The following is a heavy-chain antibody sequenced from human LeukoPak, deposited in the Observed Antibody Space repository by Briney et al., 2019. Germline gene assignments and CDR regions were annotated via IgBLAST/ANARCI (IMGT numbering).Heavy chain of an antibody. V-gene: IGHV4-4*08. J-gene: IGHJ6*03. CDR1: GGTISTYH. CDR2: IYSRGNT. CDR3: ARDRAYYYTDF. Sequence: SVTLSLTCTVSGGTISTYHWSWIRQPPGKGLEWIGYIYSRGNTKYNPSLKSRVTISADMSKNQFSLELDSVTAADTAVYYCARDRAYYYTDFWGKGTTVTVSS. D-gene: IGHD2-21*01.